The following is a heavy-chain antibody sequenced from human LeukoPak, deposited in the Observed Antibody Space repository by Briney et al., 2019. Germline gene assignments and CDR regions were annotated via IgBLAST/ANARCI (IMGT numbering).Heavy chain of an antibody. CDR2: IYSGGST. CDR3: ARDGGYGDYPDY. D-gene: IGHD4-17*01. J-gene: IGHJ4*02. Sequence: GGSLRLSCAASGFTVSSSYMSWVRQAPGKGLEWVSVIYSGGSTCYADSVKGRFTISRDNSKNTLYLQMNSLRAEDTAVYYCARDGGYGDYPDYWGQGTLVTVSS. CDR1: GFTVSSSY. V-gene: IGHV3-53*01.